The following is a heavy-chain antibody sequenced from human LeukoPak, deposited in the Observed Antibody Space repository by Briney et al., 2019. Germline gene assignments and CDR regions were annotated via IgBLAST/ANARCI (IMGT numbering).Heavy chain of an antibody. J-gene: IGHJ3*02. D-gene: IGHD6-6*01. V-gene: IGHV3-21*01. CDR1: GFTFSSYS. CDR3: ARGSGAIAARSHAFDI. CDR2: ISSSSSYI. Sequence: GGSLRLSCAASGFTFSSYSMNWVRQAPGKGLEWVSSISSSSSYIYYADSVKGRFTISRDNAKNSLYLQMNSLRAEDTAVYYCARGSGAIAARSHAFDIWGQGTMVTVSS.